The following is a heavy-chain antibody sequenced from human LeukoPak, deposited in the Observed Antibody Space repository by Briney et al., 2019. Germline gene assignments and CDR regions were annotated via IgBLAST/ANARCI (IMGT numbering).Heavy chain of an antibody. D-gene: IGHD3/OR15-3a*01. V-gene: IGHV1-69*06. CDR3: ARVGRYFDY. CDR2: IIPIFGTA. J-gene: IGHJ4*02. CDR1: VYTFTSYY. Sequence: SGKVSCKASVYTFTSYYMHWVRQAPGQGLEWMGGIIPIFGTANYAQKFQGRVTITADKSTSTAYMELSSLRSEDTAVYYCARVGRYFDYWGQGTLVTVSS.